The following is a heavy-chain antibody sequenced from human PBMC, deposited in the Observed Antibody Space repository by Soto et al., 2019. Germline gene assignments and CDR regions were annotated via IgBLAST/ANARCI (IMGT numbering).Heavy chain of an antibody. CDR2: ISSSSSYI. V-gene: IGHV3-21*01. D-gene: IGHD4-17*01. CDR1: GFTFSSYS. Sequence: EVQLVESGGGLVKPGGSLRLSCAASGFTFSSYSMNWVRQAPGKGLEWVSSISSSSSYIYYADSVKGRFTISRDNAKNSMYLQMNSLRAEDTAVYYCARGPPWDGDSPEEWFDYWGQGTLVTVSS. J-gene: IGHJ4*02. CDR3: ARGPPWDGDSPEEWFDY.